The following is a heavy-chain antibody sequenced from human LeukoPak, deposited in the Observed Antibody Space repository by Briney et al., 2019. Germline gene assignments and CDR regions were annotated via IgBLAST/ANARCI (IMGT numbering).Heavy chain of an antibody. J-gene: IGHJ4*02. D-gene: IGHD6-13*01. Sequence: GGSLRLSCAASGFIFSSYAMSWDRQAPGKGLEWVSSISGTGDSTYYADSVKGRFTISRDDSKNTLYLQMNSLRPEDTAVYYCAKTPYSSSWQAYYFDYWGQGTLVTVSS. CDR3: AKTPYSSSWQAYYFDY. CDR1: GFIFSSYA. CDR2: ISGTGDST. V-gene: IGHV3-23*01.